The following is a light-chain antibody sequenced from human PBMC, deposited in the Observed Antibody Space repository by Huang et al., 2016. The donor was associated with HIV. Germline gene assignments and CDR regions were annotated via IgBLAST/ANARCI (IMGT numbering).Light chain of an antibody. V-gene: IGKV1D-12*01. J-gene: IGKJ4*01. CDR3: QQGNSFPLT. Sequence: DIQMTQSPSSVSASVGDRVTITCRASQGFCRGLAWYQHKPGKAPMLLIYATSSLQSGVPSRFSGNGSGTDFTLTINSLQPEDFATYCCQQGNSFPLTFGGGTKVEIK. CDR2: ATS. CDR1: QGFCRG.